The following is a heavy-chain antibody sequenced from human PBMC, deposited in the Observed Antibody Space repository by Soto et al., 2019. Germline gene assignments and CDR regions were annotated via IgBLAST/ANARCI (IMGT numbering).Heavy chain of an antibody. CDR1: GFNLSHPW. Sequence: GGSLRLSCAASGFNLSHPWMTWVRQAAGKGLEWVGRIKSETDGGTADYAAPVKDRITISRDDSTNTVYLQMNSLKTEDTAVYFCTTGIYYDLLTGYHDVAYWGQGTLVTVSS. CDR2: IKSETDGGTA. D-gene: IGHD3-9*01. CDR3: TTGIYYDLLTGYHDVAY. V-gene: IGHV3-15*01. J-gene: IGHJ4*02.